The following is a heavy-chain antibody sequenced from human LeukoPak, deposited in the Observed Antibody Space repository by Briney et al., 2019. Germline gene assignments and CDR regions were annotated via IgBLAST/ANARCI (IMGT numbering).Heavy chain of an antibody. V-gene: IGHV3-23*01. CDR3: AKVSGPLLVVTKAVDY. CDR1: QFNFNKFG. D-gene: IGHD3-22*01. CDR2: ISGNGAST. J-gene: IGHJ4*02. Sequence: PGGSLRLSCATSQFNFNKFGMTWVRQAPGKGLEWVSSISGNGASTQYADSVQGRFTISRDNSKNTLYLQMNSLRAEDTAVYYCAKVSGPLLVVTKAVDYWGQGTLVTVSS.